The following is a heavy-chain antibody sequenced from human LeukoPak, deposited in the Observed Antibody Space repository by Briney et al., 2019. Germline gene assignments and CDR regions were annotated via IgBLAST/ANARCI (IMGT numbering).Heavy chain of an antibody. CDR2: ISWNSGSI. Sequence: GGSLRLSCAASGFTFDDYAMHWVRQAPGKGLEWVSGISWNSGSIGYADSVKGRFTISRDNAKNSLYLQMNSLRAEDMALYYCAKGDSSGWAYYFDYWGQGTLVTVSS. V-gene: IGHV3-9*03. D-gene: IGHD6-19*01. CDR3: AKGDSSGWAYYFDY. CDR1: GFTFDDYA. J-gene: IGHJ4*02.